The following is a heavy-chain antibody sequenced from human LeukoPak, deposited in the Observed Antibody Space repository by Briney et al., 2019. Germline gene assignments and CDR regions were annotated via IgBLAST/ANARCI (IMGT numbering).Heavy chain of an antibody. CDR2: IHPEGNEK. Sequence: HPGGSLRLSCAASGFTFRNFWMSWVRQAPGRGLEWVANIHPEGNEKYHVESVKGRFTISRDNAKSSLFLQMNSLRAEDTAVYYCAKGPLLWFGEENWFDPWGQGTLVTVSS. CDR3: AKGPLLWFGEENWFDP. D-gene: IGHD3-10*01. CDR1: GFTFRNFW. J-gene: IGHJ5*02. V-gene: IGHV3-7*03.